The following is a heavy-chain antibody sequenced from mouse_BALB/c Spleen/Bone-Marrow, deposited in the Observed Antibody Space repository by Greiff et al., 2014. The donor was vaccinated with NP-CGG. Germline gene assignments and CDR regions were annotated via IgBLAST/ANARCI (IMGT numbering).Heavy chain of an antibody. D-gene: IGHD2-14*01. CDR2: IDPSDSYT. J-gene: IGHJ4*01. CDR3: TRGGVQAMDY. CDR1: GYTFTSYW. V-gene: IGHV1S127*01. Sequence: QVQLKQSGAELVKPGASVKMSCKASGYTFTSYWMHWVKQRPGQGLEWIGVIDPSDSYTSYNQKFKGKATLTVDTSSSTAYIQLSSLTSEDSAVYYCTRGGVQAMDYWGQGTSVTVSS.